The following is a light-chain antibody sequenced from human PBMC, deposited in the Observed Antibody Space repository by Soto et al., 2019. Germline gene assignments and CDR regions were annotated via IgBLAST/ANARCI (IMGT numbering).Light chain of an antibody. CDR1: SSDVGGYNS. V-gene: IGLV2-8*01. CDR2: DVS. CDR3: SSYGGSNNLV. Sequence: QSALTQPPSASGSPGQSVTISCTGTSSDVGGYNSVSWYQQHPGKAPKLMIYDVSKRPSGVPDRFSGSKSDNTASLTVSGLQAEDEADYYCSSYGGSNNLVFGGGTKLTVL. J-gene: IGLJ3*02.